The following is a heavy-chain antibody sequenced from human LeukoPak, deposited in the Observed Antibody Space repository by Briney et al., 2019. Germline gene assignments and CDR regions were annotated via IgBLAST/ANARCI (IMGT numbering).Heavy chain of an antibody. CDR3: ARDEGSSGWYLFDY. D-gene: IGHD6-19*01. Sequence: GGSLRLSCAASGFTFSSYSMNWVRQAPGKGLEWVSYISSSSTIYYADSVKGRFTISRDNAKNSLYLQMNSLRAEDTAVYYCARDEGSSGWYLFDYWGQGTLVTVSS. CDR1: GFTFSSYS. CDR2: ISSSSTI. J-gene: IGHJ4*02. V-gene: IGHV3-48*01.